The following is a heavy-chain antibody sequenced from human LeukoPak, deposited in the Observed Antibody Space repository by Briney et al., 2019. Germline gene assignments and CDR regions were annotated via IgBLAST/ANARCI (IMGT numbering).Heavy chain of an antibody. Sequence: GGSLRLSCAASGFTFSSYWMHWVRQAPGKGLVWVSRINSDGSSTSYADSVKGRFTISRDNSKNTLYLQMNSLRAEDTAVYYCAKDRSGSYSQGLDYWGQGTLVTVSS. CDR1: GFTFSSYW. D-gene: IGHD1-26*01. V-gene: IGHV3-74*01. CDR3: AKDRSGSYSQGLDY. J-gene: IGHJ4*02. CDR2: INSDGSST.